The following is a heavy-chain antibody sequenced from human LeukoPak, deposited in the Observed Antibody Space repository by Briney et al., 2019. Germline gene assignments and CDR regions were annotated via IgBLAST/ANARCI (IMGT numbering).Heavy chain of an antibody. J-gene: IGHJ4*02. CDR3: ARWHYDFWSGYYTGFDY. CDR1: GYTFTSYG. V-gene: IGHV1-18*01. D-gene: IGHD3-3*01. Sequence: GASVKVSCKASGYTFTSYGISWVRQAPGQGLEWMGWISAYNGNTNYAQNLQGRVTMTTDTSTSTAYMELRSLRSDDTAVYYCARWHYDFWSGYYTGFDYWGQGTLVTVSS. CDR2: ISAYNGNT.